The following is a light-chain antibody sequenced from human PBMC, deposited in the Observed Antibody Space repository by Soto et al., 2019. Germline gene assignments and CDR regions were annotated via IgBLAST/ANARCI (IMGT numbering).Light chain of an antibody. CDR2: AAS. Sequence: DIQMTQSPSYLSASVGDRVTITCRASQGISNYLAWYQQKTGKVPKLLIYAASTLQSGVPSRFSGSGSGTDFYLTISSLQPEDFASVYCQKYNSAPWTFGQGTKVEIK. CDR3: QKYNSAPWT. CDR1: QGISNY. V-gene: IGKV1-27*01. J-gene: IGKJ1*01.